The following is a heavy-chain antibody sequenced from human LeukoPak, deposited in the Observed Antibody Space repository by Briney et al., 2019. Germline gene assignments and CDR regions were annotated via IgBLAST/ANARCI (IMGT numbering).Heavy chain of an antibody. CDR3: AKARHHYYDSSGYYFVG. J-gene: IGHJ4*02. D-gene: IGHD3-22*01. CDR2: IRYDGSNK. V-gene: IGHV3-30*02. CDR1: GFTFSSYS. Sequence: GGSLRLSCAASGFTFSSYSMNWVRQAPGKGLEWVAFIRYDGSNKYYADSVKGRFTISRDNSKNTLYLQMNSLRAEDTAVYYCAKARHHYYDSSGYYFVGWGQGTLVTVSS.